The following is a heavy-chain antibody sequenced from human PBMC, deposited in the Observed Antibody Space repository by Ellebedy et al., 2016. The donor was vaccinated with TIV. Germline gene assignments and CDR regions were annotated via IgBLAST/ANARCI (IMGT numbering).Heavy chain of an antibody. CDR1: GYKFIDYW. J-gene: IGHJ4*02. CDR2: IDPSDSYT. V-gene: IGHV5-10-1*01. CDR3: ARRGQWKLDYFQF. Sequence: GESLKISCKGSGYKFIDYWIGWVRQMPGKGLEWMGRIDPSDSYTNYNPSFEDRVTISVDESMKTVFLQWSNLEASDTATYFCARRGQWKLDYFQFWGQGTRVTVSS. D-gene: IGHD4-23*01.